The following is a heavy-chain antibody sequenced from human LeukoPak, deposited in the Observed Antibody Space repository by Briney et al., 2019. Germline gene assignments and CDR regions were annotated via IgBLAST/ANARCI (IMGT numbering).Heavy chain of an antibody. CDR1: GFTFSSYW. CDR3: ASLLWFGETHY. D-gene: IGHD3-10*01. Sequence: TGGSLRLSCAASGFTFSSYWMHWVRQAPGKGLVWVSRINSDGSSTSYADSVKGRFTISRDNAKNTLYLQMDSLRAEDTAVYYCASLLWFGETHYWGQGTLVTVSS. J-gene: IGHJ4*02. V-gene: IGHV3-74*01. CDR2: INSDGSST.